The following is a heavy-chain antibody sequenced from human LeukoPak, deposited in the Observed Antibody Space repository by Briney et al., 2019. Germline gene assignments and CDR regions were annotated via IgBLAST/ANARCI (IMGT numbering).Heavy chain of an antibody. Sequence: GGSLRLSCAASGFSFISCWVSWVRQAPGKGLEWVADIKQDGSAKNYVDSVKGRFTISRDNAKSSLYLQLNSLRAEDTAVYYCAGCAGNSCYFDYWGQGTLVIVSS. CDR2: IKQDGSAK. D-gene: IGHD1-1*01. J-gene: IGHJ4*02. CDR3: AGCAGNSCYFDY. CDR1: GFSFISCW. V-gene: IGHV3-7*01.